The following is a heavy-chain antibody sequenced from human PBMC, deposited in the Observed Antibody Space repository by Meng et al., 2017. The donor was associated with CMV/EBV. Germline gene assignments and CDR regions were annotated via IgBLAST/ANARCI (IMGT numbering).Heavy chain of an antibody. CDR2: INPNSGGT. CDR3: ARVAAAGTDYYYGMDV. Sequence: ASVKVSCKASGYTFTGYYMHWVRQAPGQGLEWMGWINPNSGGTSYAQKFQGRVTMTRDTSTSTVYMELSSLRSEDTAVYYCARVAAAGTDYYYGMDVWGQGTTVTVSS. J-gene: IGHJ6*02. CDR1: GYTFTGYY. V-gene: IGHV1-2*02. D-gene: IGHD6-13*01.